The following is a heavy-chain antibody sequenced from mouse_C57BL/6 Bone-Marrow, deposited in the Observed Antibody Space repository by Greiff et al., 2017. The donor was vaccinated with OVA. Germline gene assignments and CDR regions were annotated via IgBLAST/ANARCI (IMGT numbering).Heavy chain of an antibody. Sequence: DVKLVESGPGLVKPSQSLSLTCSVTGYSITSGYYWNWIRQFPGNKLEWMGYISYDGSNNYNPSLKNRISITRDTSKNQFFLKLNSVTTEDTATYYCARVELGRGYFDYWGQGTTLTVSS. CDR2: ISYDGSN. V-gene: IGHV3-6*01. D-gene: IGHD4-1*01. CDR1: GYSITSGYY. J-gene: IGHJ2*01. CDR3: ARVELGRGYFDY.